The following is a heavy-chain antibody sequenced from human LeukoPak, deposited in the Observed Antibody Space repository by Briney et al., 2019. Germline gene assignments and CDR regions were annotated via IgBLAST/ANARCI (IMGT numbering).Heavy chain of an antibody. V-gene: IGHV5-10-1*01. CDR1: RYKYTSYW. CDR3: ARAYCRSRIDY. J-gene: IGHJ4*02. D-gene: IGHD2-15*01. CDR2: IDPSDSYN. Sequence: GESLKISCMCSRYKYTSYWMSWARQMPGKGLEWMGTIDPSDSYNNYSPSFQGHVTISADKSISTAYLQWSSLKASDTAMYYCARAYCRSRIDYWGQGTLVTVSS.